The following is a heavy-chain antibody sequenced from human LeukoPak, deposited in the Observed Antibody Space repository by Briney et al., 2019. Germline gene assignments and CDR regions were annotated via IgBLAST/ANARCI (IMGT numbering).Heavy chain of an antibody. CDR2: ISGSGCNT. V-gene: IGHV3-23*01. J-gene: IGHJ5*02. Sequence: GGSLRLSCAASVFTFTNYAMNWVRQAPGKAREWLSAISGSGCNTYYADSVKGRFTSSRDNSKNTVYLQMNSLSAEDTAVYSSAKDPELRDSSSSGWYRFDPWGQGTLVTVSS. D-gene: IGHD6-19*01. CDR1: VFTFTNYA. CDR3: AKDPELRDSSSSGWYRFDP.